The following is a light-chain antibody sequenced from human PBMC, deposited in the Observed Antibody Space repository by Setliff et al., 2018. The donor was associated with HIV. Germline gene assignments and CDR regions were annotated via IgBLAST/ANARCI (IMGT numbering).Light chain of an antibody. Sequence: QSALTQPPYVSGAPGQSVTISCTGSTSDIGHYNRVSWYQQPPGAAPKLIMYEVSHRPSGVPDRFSGSKSGNTASLTISGLQAEDEADYYCSSYTSTTLYVFGTGTKVTVL. CDR1: TSDIGHYNR. CDR2: EVS. J-gene: IGLJ1*01. CDR3: SSYTSTTLYV. V-gene: IGLV2-18*02.